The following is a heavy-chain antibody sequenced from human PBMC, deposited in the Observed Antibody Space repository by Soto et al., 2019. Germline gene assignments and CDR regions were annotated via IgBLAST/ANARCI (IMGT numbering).Heavy chain of an antibody. D-gene: IGHD2-2*01. V-gene: IGHV4-30-4*01. Sequence: SETLSLTCTVSGGSISSGDYYWSWIRQPPGKGLEWIGYIYYSGSTYYNPSLKSRVTISVDTSKNQFSLKLSSVTAADTAVYYCARESCSSTSCYEVHFDYWGQGTLVTVS. CDR3: ARESCSSTSCYEVHFDY. CDR2: IYYSGST. J-gene: IGHJ4*02. CDR1: GGSISSGDYY.